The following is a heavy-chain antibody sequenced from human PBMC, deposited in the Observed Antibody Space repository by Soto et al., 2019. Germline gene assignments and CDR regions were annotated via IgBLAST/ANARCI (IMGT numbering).Heavy chain of an antibody. CDR1: GGSISSGDYY. Sequence: PSETLSLTCTVSGGSISSGDYYWSWIRQPPGKGLEWIGYIYYSGSTYYNPSLKSRVTISVDTSKNQFSLKLSSVTAADTAVYYCAREKDGYSSSWFHFDYWGQGTLVT. J-gene: IGHJ4*02. CDR3: AREKDGYSSSWFHFDY. D-gene: IGHD6-13*01. V-gene: IGHV4-30-4*01. CDR2: IYYSGST.